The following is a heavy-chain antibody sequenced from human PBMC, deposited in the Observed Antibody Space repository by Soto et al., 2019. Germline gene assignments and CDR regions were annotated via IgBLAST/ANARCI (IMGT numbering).Heavy chain of an antibody. J-gene: IGHJ3*02. CDR3: ARGGGVGVAGSAAFDM. D-gene: IGHD3-3*01. Sequence: QLHLVQSGAVVKKPGASVTVSCSASGYPVTAYYMHWVRQAPGRGLEWMGGINPATGAAKFTQPFQGRVTMTRDTSTSTVFMELSGLTSGDPAVFSCARGGGVGVAGSAAFDMWGQGTLVTVSS. CDR2: INPATGAA. V-gene: IGHV1-2*02. CDR1: GYPVTAYY.